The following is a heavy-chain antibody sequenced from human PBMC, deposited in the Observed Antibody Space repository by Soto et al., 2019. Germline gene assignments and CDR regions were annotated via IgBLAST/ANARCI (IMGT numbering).Heavy chain of an antibody. CDR1: GFTFTSSA. J-gene: IGHJ4*02. CDR2: IVVGSGNT. Sequence: SVKVSCKASGFTFTSSAVQWVRQARGQRLEWIGWIVVGSGNTSYAQKFQERVTITRGMSTSTAYMELSSLRSEDTAVYYCAATDRRDGYNRDYWGQGTLVTVSS. V-gene: IGHV1-58*01. CDR3: AATDRRDGYNRDY. D-gene: IGHD5-12*01.